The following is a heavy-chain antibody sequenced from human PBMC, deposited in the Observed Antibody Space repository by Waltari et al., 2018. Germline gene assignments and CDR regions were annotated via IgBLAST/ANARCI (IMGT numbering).Heavy chain of an antibody. D-gene: IGHD3-22*01. J-gene: IGHJ4*01. V-gene: IGHV4-34*02. Sequence: QDQLQQWGAGLVKPSETLSLTCAVFAGSFDDYFWTWVRHLPGKGLEWIGEIFHNGDTNYIPSLSSRISISLDKSKNQFSLGLTHVTAADTAVYYCARGNYHDSPRLDWWGHGNLVTVSA. CDR2: IFHNGDT. CDR1: AGSFDDYF. CDR3: ARGNYHDSPRLDW.